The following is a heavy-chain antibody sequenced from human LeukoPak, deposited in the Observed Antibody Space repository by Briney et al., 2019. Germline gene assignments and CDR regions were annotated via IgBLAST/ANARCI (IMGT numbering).Heavy chain of an antibody. CDR1: GFTFSSYG. CDR2: ISGSGGST. Sequence: GGSLRPPCAASGFTFSSYGMSWVRQAPGKGLEWVSAISGSGGSTYYADSVKGRFTISRDNSKNTLYLQMNSLRAEDTALYYCAKEVGSGSYNVNYMDVWGKGTTVTISS. J-gene: IGHJ6*03. D-gene: IGHD1-26*01. V-gene: IGHV3-23*01. CDR3: AKEVGSGSYNVNYMDV.